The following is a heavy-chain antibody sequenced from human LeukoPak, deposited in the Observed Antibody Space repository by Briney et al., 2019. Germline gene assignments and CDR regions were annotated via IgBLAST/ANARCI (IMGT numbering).Heavy chain of an antibody. CDR2: IYPGDSDT. CDR3: ARWVVMPSTYFDY. V-gene: IGHV5-51*01. D-gene: IGHD3-22*01. CDR1: GYSFTSYW. J-gene: IGHJ4*02. Sequence: GESLKISCKGSGYSFTSYWIGWVRQMPGKGLEWVGIIYPGDSDTRYSPSFQGQVTISADKSISTAYLQWSSLKASDTAMYYCARWVVMPSTYFDYWGQGTLVTVSS.